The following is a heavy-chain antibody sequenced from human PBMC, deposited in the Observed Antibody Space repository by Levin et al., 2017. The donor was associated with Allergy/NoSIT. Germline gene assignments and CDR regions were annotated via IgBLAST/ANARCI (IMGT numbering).Heavy chain of an antibody. CDR2: IYPGDSDT. CDR1: GYSFTSYW. Sequence: RGESLKISCKGSGYSFTSYWIGWVRQMPGKGLEWMGIIYPGDSDTRYSPSFQGQVTISADKSISTAYLQWSSLKASDTAMYYCAKTKYSSSWDRNAFDIWGQGTMVTVSS. V-gene: IGHV5-51*01. J-gene: IGHJ3*02. CDR3: AKTKYSSSWDRNAFDI. D-gene: IGHD6-13*01.